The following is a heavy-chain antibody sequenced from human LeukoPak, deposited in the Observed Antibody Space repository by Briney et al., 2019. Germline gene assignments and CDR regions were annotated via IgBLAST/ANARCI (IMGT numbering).Heavy chain of an antibody. CDR1: GGSISSSSYY. J-gene: IGHJ6*03. Sequence: SETLSLTCTVSGGSISSSSYYWAWIRQPPGKGLEWIGSIYFSGSTYYNPSLKSRLTISVDTSRNQFSLKLSSVTAAGTAMYYCARVKDPGGYYYYYYMDVWGKGTTVTVSS. CDR2: IYFSGST. V-gene: IGHV4-39*01. CDR3: ARVKDPGGYYYYYYMDV. D-gene: IGHD3-16*01.